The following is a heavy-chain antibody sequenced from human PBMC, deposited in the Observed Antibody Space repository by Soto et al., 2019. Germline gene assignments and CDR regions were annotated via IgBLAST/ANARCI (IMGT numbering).Heavy chain of an antibody. Sequence: EVQLLESGGGLVQPGGSLRLSCAASGFTFSSYGMSWVRQAPGKGLEWVSGISGSGGSTYYAYSVKGRFTISRDNPKNTLYLQMNSLRAEDTAVYYCAKEGRYSSSRGYFDYWGQGTLVTVSS. CDR2: ISGSGGST. V-gene: IGHV3-23*01. CDR3: AKEGRYSSSRGYFDY. J-gene: IGHJ4*02. D-gene: IGHD6-13*01. CDR1: GFTFSSYG.